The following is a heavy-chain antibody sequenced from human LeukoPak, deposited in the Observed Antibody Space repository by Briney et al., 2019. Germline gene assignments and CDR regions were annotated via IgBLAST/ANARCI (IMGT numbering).Heavy chain of an antibody. V-gene: IGHV1-46*01. CDR2: IYPSDGST. Sequence: ASVKVSCKASGYSFTSNYIHWVRQAPGQGLEWMGMIYPSDGSTSYAQKFQGRVTVTRDTSTSTVHMELSGLRSEDTAVYYCARDQEAFDYWGQGTLVTVSS. CDR3: ARDQEAFDY. CDR1: GYSFTSNY. J-gene: IGHJ4*02.